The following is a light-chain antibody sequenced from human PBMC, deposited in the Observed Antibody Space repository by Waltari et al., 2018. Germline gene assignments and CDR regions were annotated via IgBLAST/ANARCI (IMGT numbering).Light chain of an antibody. J-gene: IGKJ4*01. Sequence: DIQLTQSPSSLSDSVGDRVTITCRASQSISGYLNWYQQKPGKAPKVLIYATSSLQSGVPSRFSGSGSETDFTLTITSLQPEDFATYYCQQSYRTPPLTVGGGTKVEIK. V-gene: IGKV1-39*01. CDR3: QQSYRTPPLT. CDR1: QSISGY. CDR2: ATS.